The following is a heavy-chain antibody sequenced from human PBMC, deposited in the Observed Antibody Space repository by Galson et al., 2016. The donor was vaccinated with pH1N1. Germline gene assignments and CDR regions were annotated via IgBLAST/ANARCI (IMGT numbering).Heavy chain of an antibody. CDR3: ARHFPGTIHDSFYGMVV. D-gene: IGHD3-3*01. V-gene: IGHV5-10-1*01. CDR2: IDPSDSYI. CDR1: GYYFSNYW. Sequence: QSGAEVKKPGESLRISCETSGYYFSNYWISWVRQMPGKGLEWMGRIDPSDSYINYNPSFEGHVTISVDKSNSTAYLQWAILKTSDTAIYHCARHFPGTIHDSFYGMVVWGQGTTVTVSS. J-gene: IGHJ6*02.